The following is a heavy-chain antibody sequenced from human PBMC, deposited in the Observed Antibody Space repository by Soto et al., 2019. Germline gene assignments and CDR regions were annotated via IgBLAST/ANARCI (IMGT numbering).Heavy chain of an antibody. CDR1: GGTFGSYV. J-gene: IGHJ5*02. CDR3: GREGGAGIAAAGTGWFDR. Sequence: QVQLVQSGAEVKKPGSSVQVSCKTSGGTFGSYVISWVRQAPGQGLEWMGGIIPILRTANYEQKFQGRVTISADESTRIAYMELSSMRSQDTAVYYCGREGGAGIAAAGTGWFDRWGQGTLVTVSS. CDR2: IIPILRTA. D-gene: IGHD6-13*01. V-gene: IGHV1-69*11.